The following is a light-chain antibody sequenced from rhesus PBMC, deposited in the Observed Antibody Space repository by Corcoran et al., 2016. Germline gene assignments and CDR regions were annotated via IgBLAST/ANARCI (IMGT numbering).Light chain of an antibody. CDR3: QHNYGTPLT. V-gene: IGKV1-74*01. Sequence: DIQMTQSPSSLSASVGDRVTITCRTSENVNNYLNLYRQKPGKAPKLLIYKASTLQSGVPSRFSGSGSGTDYTFTISSLQSEDVATYYCQHNYGTPLTFGGGTKVEIK. J-gene: IGKJ4*01. CDR1: ENVNNY. CDR2: KAS.